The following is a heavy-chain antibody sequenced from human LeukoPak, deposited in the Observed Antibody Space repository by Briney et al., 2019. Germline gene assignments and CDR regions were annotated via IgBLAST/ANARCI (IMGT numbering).Heavy chain of an antibody. J-gene: IGHJ4*02. V-gene: IGHV5-51*01. CDR1: GYSFPTYW. D-gene: IGHD6-19*01. Sequence: GESLKISCKGSGYSFPTYWIGWVRQMPGKGLEWMGIIYPGDSDTRYSPSFQGQVTISVDKSISTAYLQWSSLKASDSAMYYCARQLYSSGGAFDYWGQGTLVTVSS. CDR3: ARQLYSSGGAFDY. CDR2: IYPGDSDT.